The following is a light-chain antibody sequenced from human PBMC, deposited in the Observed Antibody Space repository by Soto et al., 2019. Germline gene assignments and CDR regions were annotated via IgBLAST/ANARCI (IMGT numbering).Light chain of an antibody. CDR2: ATS. Sequence: EIVLTQSPGTLSLSPGERATLSCRASQSVSNMYLGWYQQKPGQAPRLLIYATSSRATGIPDRFIGSGSGTDFILTISRLEPEDFAVYHCQQYGSLPRTFGQGTKVEIK. CDR1: QSVSNMY. CDR3: QQYGSLPRT. V-gene: IGKV3-20*01. J-gene: IGKJ1*01.